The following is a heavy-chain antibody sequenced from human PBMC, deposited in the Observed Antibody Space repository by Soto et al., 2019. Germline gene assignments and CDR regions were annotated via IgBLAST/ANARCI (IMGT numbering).Heavy chain of an antibody. CDR1: GYTFTDYF. Sequence: ASVKVSCKASGYTFTDYFIHWVRHAHRQGFDWMGWINPNSRGTTYAQKFQGRVNMNRDTSNSTAYMELRGLRSDDTAIYYCARVTLKAGNWFDPWGQRTLVTVSS. CDR2: INPNSRGT. J-gene: IGHJ5*02. V-gene: IGHV1-2*02. CDR3: ARVTLKAGNWFDP.